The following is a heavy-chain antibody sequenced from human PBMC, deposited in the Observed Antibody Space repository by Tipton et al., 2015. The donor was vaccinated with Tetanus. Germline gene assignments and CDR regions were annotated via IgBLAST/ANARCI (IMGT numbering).Heavy chain of an antibody. D-gene: IGHD4-11*01. Sequence: SLRLSCAASGFTFSSYWMHWVRQAPGKGLVWVSRINSDGSSTSYADSVKGRFTISRDNAKNTLYLQMNSLRAEDTAVYYCARGLFLQEMDLSGSSNYVFDYWGQGTLVTVSS. CDR1: GFTFSSYW. CDR2: INSDGSST. CDR3: ARGLFLQEMDLSGSSNYVFDY. J-gene: IGHJ4*02. V-gene: IGHV3-74*01.